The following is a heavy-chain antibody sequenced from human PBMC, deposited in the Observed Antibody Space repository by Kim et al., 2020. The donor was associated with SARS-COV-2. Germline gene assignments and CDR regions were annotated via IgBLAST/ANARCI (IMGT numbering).Heavy chain of an antibody. D-gene: IGHD6-13*01. J-gene: IGHJ5*02. CDR2: INHSGST. Sequence: SETLSLTCAVYGGSFSGYYWSWIRQPPGKGLEWIGEINHSGSTNYNPSLKSRVTISVDTSKNQFSLKLSSVTAADTAVYYCARHIAAAGSSGFWFDPWG. CDR1: GGSFSGYY. V-gene: IGHV4-34*01. CDR3: ARHIAAAGSSGFWFDP.